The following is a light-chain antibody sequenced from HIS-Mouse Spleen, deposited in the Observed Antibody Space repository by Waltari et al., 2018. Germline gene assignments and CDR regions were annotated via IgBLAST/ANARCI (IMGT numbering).Light chain of an antibody. J-gene: IGLJ1*01. CDR1: SSDVGGYNY. CDR3: CSYAGSYNYV. CDR2: DVS. V-gene: IGLV2-11*01. Sequence: QSALTQPRSVSGSPGQSVTISCTGTSSDVGGYNYVSWYQQPPGKAPKLMIYDVSKRPSGVPDRFSGSKSGNTASLTISGLQAEDEADYYCCSYAGSYNYVFGTGTKVTVL.